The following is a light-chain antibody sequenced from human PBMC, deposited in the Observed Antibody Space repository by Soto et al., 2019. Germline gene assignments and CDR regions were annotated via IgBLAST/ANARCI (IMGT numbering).Light chain of an antibody. CDR3: TSYTTRTALV. Sequence: QSVLTQPPSVSGSPGQSVTISCIGTSSDIGSYNRVSWYQQPPGTAPKLIVYEVTNRPSGVAGRFSGSKSGNTASLTISGLQAEDEADYYCTSYTTRTALVFGGGTKVTVL. V-gene: IGLV2-18*02. CDR2: EVT. J-gene: IGLJ3*02. CDR1: SSDIGSYNR.